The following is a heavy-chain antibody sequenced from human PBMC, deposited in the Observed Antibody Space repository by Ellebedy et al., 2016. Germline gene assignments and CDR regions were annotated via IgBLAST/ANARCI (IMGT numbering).Heavy chain of an antibody. CDR2: IYYSGST. V-gene: IGHV4-39*01. D-gene: IGHD2-15*01. CDR3: ASYALLFDY. Sequence: SETLSLXXTVSGGSISSSSYYWGWIRQPPGKGLEWIGSIYYSGSTYYNPSLKSRVTISVDTSKNQFSLKLSSVTAADTAVYYCASYALLFDYWGQGTLVTVSS. CDR1: GGSISSSSYY. J-gene: IGHJ4*02.